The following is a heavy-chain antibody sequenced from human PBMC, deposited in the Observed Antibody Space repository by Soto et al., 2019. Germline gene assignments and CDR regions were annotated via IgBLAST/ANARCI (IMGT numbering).Heavy chain of an antibody. J-gene: IGHJ4*02. V-gene: IGHV3-30*04. CDR1: GFIFRGHT. Sequence: QVQLVESGGGVVQPGKSLRVSGVVSGFIFRGHTSHWVRPAPGTGLEWVAAISRDGSIKYYVDSVKGRFTVSSDNYKNAVYLEMNGLRDEDTAVYHCASSRNGGVADSFDYWGQGTLVNFSA. CDR2: ISRDGSIK. D-gene: IGHD2-8*01. CDR3: ASSRNGGVADSFDY.